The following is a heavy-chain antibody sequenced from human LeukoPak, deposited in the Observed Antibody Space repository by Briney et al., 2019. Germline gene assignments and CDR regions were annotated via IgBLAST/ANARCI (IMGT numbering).Heavy chain of an antibody. Sequence: SVKVSCKASGGTFSSYAISWVRQAPGQGLEWMGGIIPIFGTANYAQKFQGRVTITADESTSTAYMELSSLRSEDTAVYYCANGMNSSGWYTGFGYWGQGTLVTVSS. CDR1: GGTFSSYA. CDR3: ANGMNSSGWYTGFGY. J-gene: IGHJ4*02. V-gene: IGHV1-69*13. D-gene: IGHD6-19*01. CDR2: IIPIFGTA.